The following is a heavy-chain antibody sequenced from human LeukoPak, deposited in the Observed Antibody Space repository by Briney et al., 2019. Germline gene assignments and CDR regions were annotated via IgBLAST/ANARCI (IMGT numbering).Heavy chain of an antibody. CDR2: IRSKAYGGTT. D-gene: IGHD3-22*01. Sequence: GGSLRLSCTASGFTFGDYAMSWVRQAPGKGLEWVGSIRSKAYGGTTEYVASVKGRFTISRDDSKSIAYLQMNSLKTEDTAVYYCTSNYYDSSGYPIAYYFDYWGQGTLVTVSS. CDR3: TSNYYDSSGYPIAYYFDY. J-gene: IGHJ4*02. V-gene: IGHV3-49*04. CDR1: GFTFGDYA.